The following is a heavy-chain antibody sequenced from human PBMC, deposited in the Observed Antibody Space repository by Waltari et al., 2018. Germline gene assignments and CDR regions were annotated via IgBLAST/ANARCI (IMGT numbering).Heavy chain of an antibody. Sequence: QVQLQESGPGLVKPSETLSLICTVSGGSISSYYWSWIRQPAGKGLEWIRRIYASGDTNYNPSLKSRVTMSVDTSKNQFSLKLTSVTAADTAVYYCARHNLKNSGGWSGGYWGQGTLVIVSS. D-gene: IGHD2-15*01. V-gene: IGHV4-4*07. J-gene: IGHJ4*02. CDR3: ARHNLKNSGGWSGGY. CDR2: IYASGDT. CDR1: GGSISSYY.